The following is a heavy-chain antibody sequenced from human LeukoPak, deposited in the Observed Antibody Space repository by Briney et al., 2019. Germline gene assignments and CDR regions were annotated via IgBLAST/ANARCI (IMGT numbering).Heavy chain of an antibody. CDR1: GGSISGGGYS. CDR2: IYHSGST. D-gene: IGHD2-15*01. CDR3: ARAAKYCSGGSCKYYFDY. J-gene: IGHJ4*02. Sequence: PSETLSLTCAVSGGSISGGGYSWSWIRQPPGKGLEWIGYIYHSGSTYYNPSLKSRVTISVDRSKNQFSLKLSSVTAADTAVYYCARAAKYCSGGSCKYYFDYWGQGALVTVSS. V-gene: IGHV4-30-2*01.